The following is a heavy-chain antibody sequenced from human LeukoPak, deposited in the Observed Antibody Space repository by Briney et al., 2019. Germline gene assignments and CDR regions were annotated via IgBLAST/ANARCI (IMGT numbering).Heavy chain of an antibody. Sequence: PSETLFLTCTVSGGSISSSRYYWGWIRQPPGKGLEWIGSIYYSGSTYYNPYLKSRVTISVDTSKTHFSLKLSSVTAADTAVYYCARHGDGYNYVTFASPINYWGQGTLVTVSS. CDR3: ARHGDGYNYVTFASPINY. CDR1: GGSISSSRYY. V-gene: IGHV4-39*01. CDR2: IYYSGST. J-gene: IGHJ4*02. D-gene: IGHD5-24*01.